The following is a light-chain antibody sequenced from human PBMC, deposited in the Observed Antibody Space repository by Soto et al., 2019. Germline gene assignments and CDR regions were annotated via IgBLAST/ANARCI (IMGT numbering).Light chain of an antibody. V-gene: IGKV3-15*01. CDR3: QQYNNWPLLT. CDR1: RSVSSN. J-gene: IGKJ4*01. CDR2: GAS. Sequence: SVSPGERATLSCRASRSVSSNLAWYQQKPGQPPRLLVYGASTRATGIPDRFSGSGSGTEFTLTISSLQSEDFAVYYCQQYNNWPLLTFGGGTKVDIK.